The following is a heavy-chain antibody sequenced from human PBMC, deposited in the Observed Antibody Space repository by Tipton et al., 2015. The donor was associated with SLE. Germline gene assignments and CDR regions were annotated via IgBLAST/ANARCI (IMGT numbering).Heavy chain of an antibody. V-gene: IGHV3-23*01. CDR3: VKAKKGFCSGGSCSGDF. CDR2: ISGSGITT. Sequence: SLRLSCAASGFIFSDYAINWVRQAPGMGLEWVSAISGSGITTYYAGSVRGRFTISRDNSKNTLSLQMTSLRVEDTAVYYCVKAKKGFCSGGSCSGDFWGQGTLVTVSS. J-gene: IGHJ4*02. CDR1: GFIFSDYA. D-gene: IGHD2-15*01.